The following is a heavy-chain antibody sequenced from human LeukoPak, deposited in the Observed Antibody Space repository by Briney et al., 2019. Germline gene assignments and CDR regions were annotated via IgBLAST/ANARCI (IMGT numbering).Heavy chain of an antibody. V-gene: IGHV3-7*01. CDR2: IKQDGSEK. CDR3: ARVRFGELFYYYYYMDV. Sequence: GGSLRLSCAASGFTFSSYWMSWVRQAPGKGLEWVANIKQDGSEKYYVDSVKGRFTISRDNAKNSLYLQMNSLRAEDTAVYYCARVRFGELFYYYYYMDVWGKGTTVTVSS. D-gene: IGHD3-10*01. CDR1: GFTFSSYW. J-gene: IGHJ6*03.